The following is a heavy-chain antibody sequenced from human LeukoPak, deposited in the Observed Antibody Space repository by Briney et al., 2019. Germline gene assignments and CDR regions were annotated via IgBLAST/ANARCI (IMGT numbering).Heavy chain of an antibody. CDR1: GYTFTNYG. CDR2: ISAYNGNT. Sequence: GASVKVSFKASGYTFTNYGISWVRQAPGQGVEWMGWISAYNGNTNYAQKLQGRVTMTTDTSTSTAYMELRNLRSDDTAVYYCAGDNYYGSGSSYIWFDPWGEGTLVTVSA. D-gene: IGHD3-10*01. J-gene: IGHJ5*02. V-gene: IGHV1-18*01. CDR3: AGDNYYGSGSSYIWFDP.